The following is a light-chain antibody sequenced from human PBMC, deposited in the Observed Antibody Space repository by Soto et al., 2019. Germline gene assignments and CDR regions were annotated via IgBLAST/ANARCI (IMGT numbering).Light chain of an antibody. Sequence: QSVLTQPASVSGSPGQTITISCTGTSSDVGRYNTVSWYQHHPGKAPKLIIYEVTHRPAGISDRFSASKSGNTASLTISGLQAEDEADYYCNSLRVNHLYVFASGTKAIVL. V-gene: IGLV2-14*01. CDR1: SSDVGRYNT. CDR2: EVT. J-gene: IGLJ1*01. CDR3: NSLRVNHLYV.